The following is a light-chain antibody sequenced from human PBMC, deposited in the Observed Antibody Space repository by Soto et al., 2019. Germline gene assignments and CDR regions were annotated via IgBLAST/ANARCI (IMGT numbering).Light chain of an antibody. Sequence: IVWTQSPRTLSLSRGEGATLSCRTSQSVSSSYLAWYQQKPGQAPRLLIYGASSRATGIPDRFSGSGSGTDVTRPLSRLAPEAFAVYYGRQYGSSGTFGQGTKVDIK. V-gene: IGKV3-20*01. CDR2: GAS. CDR1: QSVSSSY. J-gene: IGKJ1*01. CDR3: RQYGSSGT.